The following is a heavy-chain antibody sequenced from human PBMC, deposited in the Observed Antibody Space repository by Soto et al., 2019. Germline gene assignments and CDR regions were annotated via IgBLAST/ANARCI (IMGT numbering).Heavy chain of an antibody. Sequence: QVQLVQSGAEVKKPGSSVKVSCKASGGTFSSYAISWVRQAPGQGLEWMGGIIPIFGTANYAQKFQGRVTITADESTSTAYMELSSLRSEDTAVYYCASPAVWNAPIGWYFDLWGRGTLVTVSS. D-gene: IGHD1-1*01. CDR1: GGTFSSYA. CDR3: ASPAVWNAPIGWYFDL. J-gene: IGHJ2*01. CDR2: IIPIFGTA. V-gene: IGHV1-69*12.